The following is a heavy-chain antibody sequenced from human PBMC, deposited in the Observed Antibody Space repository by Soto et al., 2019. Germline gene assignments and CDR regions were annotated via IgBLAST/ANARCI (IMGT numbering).Heavy chain of an antibody. J-gene: IGHJ6*02. Sequence: GGSLRLSCAASGFTFSSYSMNWVRQALGKGLEWVSYISSSSSTIYYADSVKGRFTISRDNAKNSLYLQMNSLRAEDTAVYYCARDSTDWNAAGGYYYYGMDVWGQGTTVTVSS. CDR2: ISSSSSTI. V-gene: IGHV3-48*01. D-gene: IGHD1-1*01. CDR3: ARDSTDWNAAGGYYYYGMDV. CDR1: GFTFSSYS.